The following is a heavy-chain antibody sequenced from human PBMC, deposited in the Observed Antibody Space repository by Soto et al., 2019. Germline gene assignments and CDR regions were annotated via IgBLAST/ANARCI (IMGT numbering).Heavy chain of an antibody. V-gene: IGHV1-3*01. Sequence: SVKPTSKAPGYILASYSRHWVRQAPGQRLEWMGWINPGNGKTKYSQNFQGRVTITRDTSASTAYMELSGLRSEDTAVYYCARGAPPDYWGLGTLVTV. CDR3: ARGAPPDY. D-gene: IGHD3-10*01. CDR1: GYILASYS. J-gene: IGHJ4*02. CDR2: INPGNGKT.